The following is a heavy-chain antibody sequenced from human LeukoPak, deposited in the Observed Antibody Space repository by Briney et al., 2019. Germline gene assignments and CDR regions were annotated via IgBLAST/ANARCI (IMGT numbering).Heavy chain of an antibody. CDR3: ARGSTPNYYDSSGALWD. Sequence: GASVKVSCKASGYTFTSYGISWVRQAPGRGLEWMGWISAYNGNTNYAQKLQGRVTMTTDTSTSTAYMELRSLRSDDTAVYYCARGSTPNYYDSSGALWDWGQGTLVTVSS. D-gene: IGHD3-22*01. V-gene: IGHV1-18*01. J-gene: IGHJ4*02. CDR2: ISAYNGNT. CDR1: GYTFTSYG.